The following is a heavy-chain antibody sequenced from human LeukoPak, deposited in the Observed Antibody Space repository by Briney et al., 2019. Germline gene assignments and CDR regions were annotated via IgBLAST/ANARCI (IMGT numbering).Heavy chain of an antibody. D-gene: IGHD5-12*01. CDR2: ISSSSSYI. J-gene: IGHJ3*02. CDR1: GFTFSSYS. CDR3: AKDVYSGYSAFDI. V-gene: IGHV3-21*04. Sequence: GGSLRLSCAASGFTFSSYSMNWVRQAPGKGLEWVSSISSSSSYIYYADSVKGRFTISRDNAKNSLYLQMNSLRAEDTALYYCAKDVYSGYSAFDIWGQGTMVTVSS.